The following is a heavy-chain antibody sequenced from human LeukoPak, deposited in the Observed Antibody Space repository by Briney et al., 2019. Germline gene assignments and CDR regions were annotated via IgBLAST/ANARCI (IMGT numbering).Heavy chain of an antibody. V-gene: IGHV4-34*01. J-gene: IGHJ4*02. CDR2: INHSGST. D-gene: IGHD2-2*01. Sequence: TSETLSLTCAVYGGSFSGYYWSWIRQPPGKGLEWIGEINHSGSTNYNPSLKSRVTISVDTSKNQFSPKLSSVTAADTAVYYCARGREELVVPAYYFDYWGQGTLVTVSS. CDR1: GGSFSGYY. CDR3: ARGREELVVPAYYFDY.